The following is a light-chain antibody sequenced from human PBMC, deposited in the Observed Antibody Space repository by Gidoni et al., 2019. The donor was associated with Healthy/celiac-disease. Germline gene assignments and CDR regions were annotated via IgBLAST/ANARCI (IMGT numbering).Light chain of an antibody. CDR2: GAS. CDR1: QSVSSN. Sequence: ELVMTQSPATLSVSPGDRANLSCRASQSVSSNLAWYQQKPGQAPRLLIYGASTRATGIPARFSGSGSGTEFTLTISSLQSEDFAVYYCQQYNNWPRTFGQGTKLEIK. V-gene: IGKV3-15*01. CDR3: QQYNNWPRT. J-gene: IGKJ2*01.